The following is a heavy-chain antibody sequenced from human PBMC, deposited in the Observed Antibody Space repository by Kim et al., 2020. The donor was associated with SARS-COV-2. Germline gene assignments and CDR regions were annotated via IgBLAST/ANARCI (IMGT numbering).Heavy chain of an antibody. CDR3: ARDVYSSSFGWFDP. Sequence: SETLSLTCTVSGYSISSGYYWGWIRQPPGKGLEWIGSIYHSGNTYYNPSLKSRVTISVDTSKNQFSLKLSSVTAADTAVYYCARDVYSSSFGWFDPWGQGTLVTVSS. CDR2: IYHSGNT. J-gene: IGHJ5*02. V-gene: IGHV4-38-2*02. CDR1: GYSISSGYY. D-gene: IGHD6-13*01.